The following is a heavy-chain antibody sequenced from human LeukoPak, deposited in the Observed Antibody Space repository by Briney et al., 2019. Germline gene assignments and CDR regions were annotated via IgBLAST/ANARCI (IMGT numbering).Heavy chain of an antibody. D-gene: IGHD5-24*01. CDR3: ARRGDGYNYGYFDY. CDR2: INHSGST. V-gene: IGHV4-34*01. J-gene: IGHJ4*02. CDR1: GGSFSGYY. Sequence: SETLSLTCAVYGGSFSGYYWSWIRQPPGKGLEWVGEINHSGSTNYNPSLKSRVTISVDTSKNQFYLKLSSVTAADTAVYYCARRGDGYNYGYFDYWGQGTLVTVSS.